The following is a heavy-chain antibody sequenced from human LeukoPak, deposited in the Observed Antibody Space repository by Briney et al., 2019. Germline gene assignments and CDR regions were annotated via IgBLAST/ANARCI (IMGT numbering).Heavy chain of an antibody. D-gene: IGHD2-2*01. Sequence: SETLSLTYTVSGGSITSYYWSWVRQPPGKGLEWIGYIYYSGSTSYNPSLKSRVTISLDTSRNQLSLKLSSVTTADTAVYYCARLVAYCSSASCTDFWGQGTLVTVSS. CDR3: ARLVAYCSSASCTDF. J-gene: IGHJ4*02. CDR2: IYYSGST. V-gene: IGHV4-59*01. CDR1: GGSITSYY.